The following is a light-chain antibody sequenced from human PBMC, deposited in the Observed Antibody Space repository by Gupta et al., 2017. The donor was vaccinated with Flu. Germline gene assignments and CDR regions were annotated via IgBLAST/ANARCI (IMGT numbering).Light chain of an antibody. CDR3: QVWDRGSDHRV. CDR1: NIGTKS. J-gene: IGLJ2*01. Sequence: SYVLPQPPSVSVAPGQTARITCGGNNIGTKSVHWYQQKPGQAPVLVVYDDSDRPSGIPERFSGSNSGNTATLTISRVEAGDEADYYCQVWDRGSDHRVFGGGTKLTVL. CDR2: DDS. V-gene: IGLV3-21*02.